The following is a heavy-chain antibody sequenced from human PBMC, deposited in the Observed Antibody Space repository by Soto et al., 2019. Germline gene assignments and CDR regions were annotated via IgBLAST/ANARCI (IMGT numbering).Heavy chain of an antibody. V-gene: IGHV3-30*18. D-gene: IGHD1-1*01. CDR2: ISYDGSNK. J-gene: IGHJ3*02. Sequence: QVQLVESGGGVVQPGRSLRLSCAASGFTFISYGMHWVRQAPGKGLEWVAVISYDGSNKYYADSVKGRFTISRDNSKNTLYLQMNSLRAEDTAVYSCAKVEAWDDAFDIWGQGTMVTVSS. CDR3: AKVEAWDDAFDI. CDR1: GFTFISYG.